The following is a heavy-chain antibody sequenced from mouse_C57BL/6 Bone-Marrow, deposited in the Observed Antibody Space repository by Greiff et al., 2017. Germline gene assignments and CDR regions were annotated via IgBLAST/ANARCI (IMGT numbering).Heavy chain of an antibody. CDR1: GYTFTDYY. CDR2: IIPNNGGT. J-gene: IGHJ2*01. V-gene: IGHV1-26*01. D-gene: IGHD4-1*01. Sequence: VQLQQSGPELVKPGASVKISCKASGYTFTDYYMNWVKQSHGKSLEWIGDIIPNNGGTSYNHKFKGKATLTVDKSSSTAYMELRSLTSEDSAVYYCALGYFDYWGQGTTLTVSS. CDR3: ALGYFDY.